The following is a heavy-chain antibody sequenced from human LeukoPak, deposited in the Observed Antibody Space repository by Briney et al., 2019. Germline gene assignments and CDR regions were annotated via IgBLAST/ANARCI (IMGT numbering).Heavy chain of an antibody. CDR3: ARGDSYGYLVVPGY. J-gene: IGHJ4*02. CDR1: GGSISSGSYY. V-gene: IGHV4-61*02. CDR2: IYASGST. D-gene: IGHD5-18*01. Sequence: SETLSLTCTVSGGSISSGSYYWSWIRQPAGKGLEWIGRIYASGSTNYNPSLKSRVTISVDTSKNQFSLKLSSVTDADTAMYYCARGDSYGYLVVPGYWGQGTLVTVSS.